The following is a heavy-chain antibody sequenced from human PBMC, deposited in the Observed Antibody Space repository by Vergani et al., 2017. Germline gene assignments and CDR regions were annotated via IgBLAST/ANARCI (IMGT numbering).Heavy chain of an antibody. D-gene: IGHD2-2*01. Sequence: QLQLQESGPGLVKPSETLSLTCTVSGGSISSSSYSWGWIRQPPGKGLEWIGSIYYSGSTKYNPSLKSRVTISVDTSKNQFSLMLSSVTAADTAVYYCARPLGYCSSTSCSWYFDLWGRGTLVTVSS. J-gene: IGHJ2*01. V-gene: IGHV4-39*01. CDR3: ARPLGYCSSTSCSWYFDL. CDR1: GGSISSSSYS. CDR2: IYYSGST.